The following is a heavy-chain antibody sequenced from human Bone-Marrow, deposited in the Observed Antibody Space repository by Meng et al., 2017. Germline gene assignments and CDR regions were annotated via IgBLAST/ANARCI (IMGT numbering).Heavy chain of an antibody. V-gene: IGHV4-39*01. Sequence: QPQLQESGPGLVRPSEALSLTCSVSGGSISTSGYYWGWIRPPPGQGLEWIGSIGHSGFTYYTPSLKSRVTVSIDTSRNQFSLWLTSVTAADTAVYYCVRSSAWVRTGFDPWGQETLVTVSS. CDR3: VRSSAWVRTGFDP. D-gene: IGHD6-19*01. J-gene: IGHJ5*02. CDR2: IGHSGFT. CDR1: GGSISTSGYY.